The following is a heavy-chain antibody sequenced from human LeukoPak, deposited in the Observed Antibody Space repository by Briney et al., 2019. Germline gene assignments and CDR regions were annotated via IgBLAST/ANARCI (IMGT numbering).Heavy chain of an antibody. J-gene: IGHJ5*02. CDR3: ARDLVGATEYWFDP. D-gene: IGHD1-26*01. CDR2: IYTSGST. Sequence: SETLSLTCTVSGGSISSGSYYWSWIRQPAGKGLEWIGRIYTSGSTNYNPSLKSRVTISVDTSKNQFSLKLSSVTAADTAVYYCARDLVGATEYWFDPWGQGTLVTVSS. CDR1: GGSISSGSYY. V-gene: IGHV4-61*02.